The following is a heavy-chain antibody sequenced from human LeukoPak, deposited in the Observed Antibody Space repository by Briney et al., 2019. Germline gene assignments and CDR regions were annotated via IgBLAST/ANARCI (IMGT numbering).Heavy chain of an antibody. V-gene: IGHV4-4*07. CDR1: GGSICSYH. CDR3: ARDHAAFHGFDI. CDR2: IYTSGST. J-gene: IGHJ3*02. D-gene: IGHD6-25*01. Sequence: KPSETLSLTCTVSGGSICSYHWSWIRQPAGKGLEWIGSIYTSGSTNYNPSLKSRVTMSVDTSKNQFSLKLSSVTAADTAVYYCARDHAAFHGFDIWGQGTMVTVSS.